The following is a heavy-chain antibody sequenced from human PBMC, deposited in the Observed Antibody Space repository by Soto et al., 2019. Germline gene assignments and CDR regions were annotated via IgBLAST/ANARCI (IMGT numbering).Heavy chain of an antibody. CDR1: GASISVHSYY. J-gene: IGHJ5*02. CDR2: SYYSGTT. V-gene: IGHV4-39*01. D-gene: IGHD1-20*01. Sequence: PSETRSLTCTVSGASISVHSYYWTWIRQPPGKGLEWIRSSYYSGTTYFNPSLKSRATISVDTSKNQFSLRLTSVTAADTAIYYCTRRYNWNDNYFDPRGQGALVTVSS. CDR3: TRRYNWNDNYFDP.